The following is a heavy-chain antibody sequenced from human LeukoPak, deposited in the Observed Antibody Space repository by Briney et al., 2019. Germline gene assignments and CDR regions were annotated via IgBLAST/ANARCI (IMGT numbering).Heavy chain of an antibody. Sequence: PGGSLRLSCAASGFTFSSYSMNWVRQAPGKGLEWVSSISSSSSYIYYADSVKGRFTISRDNAKNSLYLQMNSLRAEDTAVYYCARETLGAYYDFWSGPSDYWGQGTLVTVSS. D-gene: IGHD3-3*01. J-gene: IGHJ4*02. CDR3: ARETLGAYYDFWSGPSDY. V-gene: IGHV3-21*01. CDR1: GFTFSSYS. CDR2: ISSSSSYI.